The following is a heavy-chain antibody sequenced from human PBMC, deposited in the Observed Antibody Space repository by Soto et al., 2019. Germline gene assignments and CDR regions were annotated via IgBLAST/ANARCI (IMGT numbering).Heavy chain of an antibody. CDR2: VYYLGST. Sequence: SETLSLTCSVSGGSMSEYFWSWIRQSPGKGLEWIGYVYYLGSTDYNPSLKSRVTISVDTSKRQFSLKLSSVTVADTAVYYCARDGYDGSGSPYPAYWGPGAQVTVSS. CDR1: GGSMSEYF. D-gene: IGHD3-10*01. V-gene: IGHV4-59*01. CDR3: ARDGYDGSGSPYPAY. J-gene: IGHJ4*02.